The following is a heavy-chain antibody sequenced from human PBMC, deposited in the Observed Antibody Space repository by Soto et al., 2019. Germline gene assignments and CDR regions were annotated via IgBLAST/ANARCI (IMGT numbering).Heavy chain of an antibody. Sequence: QVQLQQWGAGLLKPSETLSLTCAVYGGSFSGYYWSWIRQPPGKGLEWIGEINHSGSTNYNPSLKSRVTISVDTSKNQFSVNMTSVTAADTAVYYCATGYFRRFDSWGQGTLVTVSS. CDR3: ATGYFRRFDS. D-gene: IGHD3-22*01. CDR1: GGSFSGYY. J-gene: IGHJ4*02. V-gene: IGHV4-34*01. CDR2: INHSGST.